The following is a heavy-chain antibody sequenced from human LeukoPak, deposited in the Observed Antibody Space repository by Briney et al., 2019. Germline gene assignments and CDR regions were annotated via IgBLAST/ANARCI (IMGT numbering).Heavy chain of an antibody. J-gene: IGHJ4*02. D-gene: IGHD5-18*01. CDR3: ARGGVDTAMEMYYFDY. Sequence: SVKVSCKASRGTFSNYAISWVRQAPGQGLEWMGGIIPIFGTANYAQKFQGRVTISADESTSTAFMELSSLRSEDTAVYYCARGGVDTAMEMYYFDYWGQGTLVTVSS. CDR2: IIPIFGTA. V-gene: IGHV1-69*13. CDR1: RGTFSNYA.